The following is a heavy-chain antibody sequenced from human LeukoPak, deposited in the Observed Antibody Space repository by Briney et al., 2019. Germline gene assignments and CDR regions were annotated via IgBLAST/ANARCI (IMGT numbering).Heavy chain of an antibody. CDR1: GYTFTSYG. D-gene: IGHD3-3*01. Sequence: ASVKVSCKASGYTFTSYGISWVRQAPGQGLEWMGWINTNTGNPTYAQGFTGRFVFSLDTSVSTAYLQISSLKAEDTAVYYCARTSLLTIFGVVSDNYYYYMDVWGKGTTVAVSS. J-gene: IGHJ6*03. V-gene: IGHV7-4-1*02. CDR2: INTNTGNP. CDR3: ARTSLLTIFGVVSDNYYYYMDV.